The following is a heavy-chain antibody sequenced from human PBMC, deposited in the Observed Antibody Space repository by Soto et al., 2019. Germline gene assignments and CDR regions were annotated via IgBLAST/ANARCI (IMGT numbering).Heavy chain of an antibody. CDR2: IKSKTDGGTT. CDR1: GFTFSNAW. Sequence: EVQLVESGGGLVKHGGSLRLSCAASGFTFSNAWMSWVRQAPGQGLEWVGRIKSKTDGGTTDYAAPVKGRFTISRDDSKNTLYLQMTSLKSDDTAVYYCTTGGGDYEGGHYCYMDVWGKVTTVTVSS. V-gene: IGHV3-15*01. J-gene: IGHJ6*03. D-gene: IGHD4-17*01. CDR3: TTGGGDYEGGHYCYMDV.